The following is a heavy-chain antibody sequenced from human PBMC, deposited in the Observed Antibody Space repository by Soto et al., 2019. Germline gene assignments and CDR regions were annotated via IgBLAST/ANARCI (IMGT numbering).Heavy chain of an antibody. CDR3: ARNEYSTTFYYYGMDV. D-gene: IGHD6-6*01. Sequence: QVQLVQSGAEVKKPGSSVKVSCKASGGTFSSYAITWVRQAPGQGLEWMGRIIPIFGTANYNQKFQGRVTITADESTSTAYMELSSLRSEDTAAYYCARNEYSTTFYYYGMDVWGQGTTVTVSS. CDR2: IIPIFGTA. V-gene: IGHV1-69*01. CDR1: GGTFSSYA. J-gene: IGHJ6*02.